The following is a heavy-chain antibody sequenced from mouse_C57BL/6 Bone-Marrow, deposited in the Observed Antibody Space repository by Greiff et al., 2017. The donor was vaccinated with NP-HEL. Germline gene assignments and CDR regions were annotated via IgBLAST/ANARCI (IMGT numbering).Heavy chain of an antibody. Sequence: QVQLKESGAELVRPGASVTLSCKASGYTFTDYEMHWVKQTPVHGLEWIGAIDPETGGTAYNQKFKGKAILTADKSSSTAYMELRSLTSEDSAVYYCTIHYYYAMDYWGQGTSVTVSS. J-gene: IGHJ4*01. CDR1: GYTFTDYE. V-gene: IGHV1-15*01. CDR3: TIHYYYAMDY. CDR2: IDPETGGT.